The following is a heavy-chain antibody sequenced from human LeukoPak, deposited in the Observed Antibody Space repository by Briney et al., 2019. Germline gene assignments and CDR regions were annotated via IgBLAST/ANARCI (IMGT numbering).Heavy chain of an antibody. J-gene: IGHJ5*02. Sequence: SETLSLTCTVSGGSISSYYWSWIRQPPGKGLEWIGYIYYSGSTNYNPSLKSRVTISVDTSKNQFSLKLSSVTAADTAVYYCARDYYYDSSGYMAFDPWGQGTLVTVSS. CDR2: IYYSGST. CDR1: GGSISSYY. CDR3: ARDYYYDSSGYMAFDP. D-gene: IGHD3-22*01. V-gene: IGHV4-59*01.